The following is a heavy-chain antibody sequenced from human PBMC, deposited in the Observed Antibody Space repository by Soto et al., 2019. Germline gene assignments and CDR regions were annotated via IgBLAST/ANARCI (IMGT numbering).Heavy chain of an antibody. CDR3: AIDCSGGSCYSPYYYYYGMDV. V-gene: IGHV4-39*01. Sequence: SATLSLTCTVSGGSISSSSYYWGWIRQPPGKGLEWIGSIYYSGSTYYNPSLKSRVTISVDTSKNQFSLKLSSVTAADTAVYYCAIDCSGGSCYSPYYYYYGMDVWGQGTTVTVSS. J-gene: IGHJ6*02. D-gene: IGHD2-15*01. CDR1: GGSISSSSYY. CDR2: IYYSGST.